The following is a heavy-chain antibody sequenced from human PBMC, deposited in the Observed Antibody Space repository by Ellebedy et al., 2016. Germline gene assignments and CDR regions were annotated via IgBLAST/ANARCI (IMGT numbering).Heavy chain of an antibody. Sequence: SETLSLXXTVSGSSISSADHYWSWIRQHPGKGLEWIGNGDYSGTSYYNPSLKSRVTISVDTSKNQFSLNLNFVTAADTAVYYCARRTTFWSGFFDFWGQGNLVTVSS. V-gene: IGHV4-31*03. CDR3: ARRTTFWSGFFDF. CDR2: GDYSGTS. J-gene: IGHJ4*02. D-gene: IGHD3-3*01. CDR1: GSSISSADHY.